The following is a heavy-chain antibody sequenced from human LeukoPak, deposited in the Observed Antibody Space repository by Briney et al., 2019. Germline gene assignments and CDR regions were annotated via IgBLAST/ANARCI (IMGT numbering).Heavy chain of an antibody. V-gene: IGHV3-48*01. D-gene: IGHD3-3*01. CDR3: ARGPDYDFWSGHFDY. J-gene: IGHJ4*02. CDR1: GFTFSSYS. Sequence: GGSLRLSCAASGFTFSSYSMNWVRQAPGKGLEWVSYISSSSSTIYYADSVKGRFTISRDNAKNSLYLQMNSLRAEDTAVYYCARGPDYDFWSGHFDYWGQGTLVTVSS. CDR2: ISSSSSTI.